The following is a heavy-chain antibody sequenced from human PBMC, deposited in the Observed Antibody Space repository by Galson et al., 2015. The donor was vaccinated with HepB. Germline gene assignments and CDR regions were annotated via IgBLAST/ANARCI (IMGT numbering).Heavy chain of an antibody. Sequence: SLRLSCAASEFTVSDKYMGWVRQAPGKGLEWVSIIYSGDTTFYAASLEGRFTISRDNSKNTLYLQMNSLRIDDTAVYYCANLQYYYDRRGYRTNWFDPWGQGTLVTVSS. CDR1: EFTVSDKY. CDR2: IYSGDTT. CDR3: ANLQYYYDRRGYRTNWFDP. V-gene: IGHV3-66*02. J-gene: IGHJ5*02. D-gene: IGHD3-22*01.